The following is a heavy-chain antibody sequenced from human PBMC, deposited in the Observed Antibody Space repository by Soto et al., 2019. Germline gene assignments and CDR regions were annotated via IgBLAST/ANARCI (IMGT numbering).Heavy chain of an antibody. Sequence: GGSLILSCAASGFTFSSYWMHWVRQAPGKGLVWVSRINSDGSSTSYADSVKGRFTISRDNAKNTLYLQMNSLRAEDTAVYYCARNYDFWSGYFLLNYYYGMDVWGQGTTVTLSS. D-gene: IGHD3-3*01. J-gene: IGHJ6*02. CDR1: GFTFSSYW. V-gene: IGHV3-74*01. CDR2: INSDGSST. CDR3: ARNYDFWSGYFLLNYYYGMDV.